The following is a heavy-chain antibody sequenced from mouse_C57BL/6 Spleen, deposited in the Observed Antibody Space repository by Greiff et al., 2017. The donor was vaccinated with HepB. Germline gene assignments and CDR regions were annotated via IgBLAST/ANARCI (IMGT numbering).Heavy chain of an antibody. D-gene: IGHD1-3*01. J-gene: IGHJ4*01. Sequence: EVKLMESGPGLVKPSQSLSLTCSVTGYSITSGYYWNWIRQFPENKLEWMGYISYDGSNNYNPSLKNRISITRDTSKNQFFLKLNSVTTEDTATYYCARDITKAWAMDYWGQGTSVTVSS. CDR3: ARDITKAWAMDY. V-gene: IGHV3-6*01. CDR2: ISYDGSN. CDR1: GYSITSGYY.